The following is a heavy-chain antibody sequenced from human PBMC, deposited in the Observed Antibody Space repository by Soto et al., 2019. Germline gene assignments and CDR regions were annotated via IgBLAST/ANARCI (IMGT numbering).Heavy chain of an antibody. CDR3: AKYMYGHSYYGMVI. V-gene: IGHV3-23*01. CDR1: GLTLSSLA. D-gene: IGHD3-16*01. CDR2: IGPNGGTT. Sequence: EVQLLESGGGLVQPGGSLRLSCAGSGLTLSSLAMTWVRQVPGKGLEWVAVIGPNGGTTDYADSVKGRFTISRDNGLNTLFLQINSLRAEDTAEYYCAKYMYGHSYYGMVIWGQGTTVTVSS. J-gene: IGHJ6*02.